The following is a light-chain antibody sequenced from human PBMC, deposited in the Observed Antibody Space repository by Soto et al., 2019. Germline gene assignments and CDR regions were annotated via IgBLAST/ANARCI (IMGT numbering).Light chain of an antibody. Sequence: QSVLTQPASVSGSPGQSITISCTGTSSDVWSYNLVSWYQQHPGKAPKLLIYEVSKRPSGVSNRFSGSKSGNTASLTISGLQAEDEADYYCCSYAGSSTPYVFGIGTKVTVL. CDR3: CSYAGSSTPYV. CDR2: EVS. CDR1: SSDVWSYNL. J-gene: IGLJ1*01. V-gene: IGLV2-23*02.